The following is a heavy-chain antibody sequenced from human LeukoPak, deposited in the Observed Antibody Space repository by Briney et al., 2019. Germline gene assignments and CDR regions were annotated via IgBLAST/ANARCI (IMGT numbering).Heavy chain of an antibody. CDR2: IYTSGST. Sequence: SETLSLTCTVSGGSISSYYWSWIRQPPGKELEWIGYIYTSGSTNYNPSLKSRVTISVDTSKNQFSLKLSSVTAADTAVYYCARRWLFSYMDVWGKGTTVTVSS. D-gene: IGHD3-9*01. J-gene: IGHJ6*03. CDR1: GGSISSYY. CDR3: ARRWLFSYMDV. V-gene: IGHV4-4*09.